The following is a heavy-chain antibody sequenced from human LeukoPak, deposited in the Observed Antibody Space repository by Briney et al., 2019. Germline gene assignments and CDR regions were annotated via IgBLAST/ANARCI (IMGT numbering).Heavy chain of an antibody. V-gene: IGHV3-74*01. J-gene: IGHJ3*02. D-gene: IGHD3-3*01. CDR1: GFTFSSYW. CDR3: ASGIGVGDSFDI. CDR2: INRDARNT. Sequence: PGGSLRLSCAASGFTFSSYWMYWVRQAPGKGLVWASRINRDARNTNYADSVQGRFTISRDNAKNTLYLQMNSLRVEDTAVYYCASGIGVGDSFDIWGQGTMVTVSS.